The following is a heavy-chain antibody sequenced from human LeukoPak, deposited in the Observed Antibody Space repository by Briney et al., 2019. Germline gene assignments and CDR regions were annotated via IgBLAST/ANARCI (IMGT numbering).Heavy chain of an antibody. CDR1: GGSFSGYY. J-gene: IGHJ5*02. CDR2: INHSGST. V-gene: IGHV4-34*01. CDR3: SRGLVARPYNWFDP. D-gene: IGHD2-2*01. Sequence: PSETLSLTCAVYGGSFSGYYWSWIRQPPGKGLEWIGEINHSGSTNYNPSLKSRVTISVDTSKNQFSLKLSSVTAADTAVYYCSRGLVARPYNWFDPWGQGTLVTFSS.